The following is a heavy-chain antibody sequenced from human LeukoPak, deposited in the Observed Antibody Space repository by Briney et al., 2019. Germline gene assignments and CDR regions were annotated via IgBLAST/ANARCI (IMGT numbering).Heavy chain of an antibody. Sequence: ASVKGSCKIFVSALCALALHWVRQAPGNRLLWIGGFEPEDGEVLYTQNLQGRVTMTEDTSRDTAYMELRSRRSEDTAVYYCVTEDISTLRAVANYFDYWGQGTLVSVSS. V-gene: IGHV1-24*01. CDR1: VSALCALA. CDR2: FEPEDGEV. J-gene: IGHJ4*02. D-gene: IGHD6-19*01. CDR3: VTEDISTLRAVANYFDY.